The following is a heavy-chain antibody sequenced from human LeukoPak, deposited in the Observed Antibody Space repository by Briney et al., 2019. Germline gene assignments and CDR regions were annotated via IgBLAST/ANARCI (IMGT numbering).Heavy chain of an antibody. D-gene: IGHD3-3*01. J-gene: IGHJ4*02. CDR2: IYYSGDA. V-gene: IGHV4-59*08. Sequence: PSETLSLTCTVSGASMSSYFWTWIRQAPGKGLEWIGNIYYSGDAFYNPSLKSRVTIFVDTSKKQFSLRVKSVTAADTAVYYCARRSPPGDFWSGYYYWRFDYWGQGTLVTVSS. CDR3: ARRSPPGDFWSGYYYWRFDY. CDR1: GASMSSYF.